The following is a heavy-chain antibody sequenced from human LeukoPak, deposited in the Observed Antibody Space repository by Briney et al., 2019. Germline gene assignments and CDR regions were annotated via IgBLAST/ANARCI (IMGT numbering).Heavy chain of an antibody. J-gene: IGHJ5*02. D-gene: IGHD3-22*01. CDR1: GGSTSSYY. Sequence: PSETLSLTCTVSGGSTSSYYWSWIRQPAGKGREWIGRIYTSRSTNYNPSLKSRVTMSVDTSKNQFSLKLSSVTAADTAVYYCARGSTYYYDSSGYLNWFDPWGQGTLVTVSS. V-gene: IGHV4-4*07. CDR2: IYTSRST. CDR3: ARGSTYYYDSSGYLNWFDP.